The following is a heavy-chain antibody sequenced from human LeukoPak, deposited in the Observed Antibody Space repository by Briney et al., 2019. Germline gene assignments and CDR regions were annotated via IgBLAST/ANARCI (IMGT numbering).Heavy chain of an antibody. CDR2: IYENGGTT. CDR3: AKDFRIGYSAHFDY. J-gene: IGHJ4*02. V-gene: IGHV3-23*01. CDR1: GFTFRSHA. D-gene: IGHD2-21*01. Sequence: GGSLRLSCVGSGFTFRSHAMSWVRQAPEKGLEFVSGIYENGGTTYYADSVKGRFSISRDNSKNTLYLQMDCLRGEDTAVYYCAKDFRIGYSAHFDYWGQGAPVTVSS.